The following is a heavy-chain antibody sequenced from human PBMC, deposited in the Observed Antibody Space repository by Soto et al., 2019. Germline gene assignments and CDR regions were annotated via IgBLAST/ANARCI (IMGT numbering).Heavy chain of an antibody. J-gene: IGHJ4*02. CDR3: ARGSSSSWYDY. CDR2: IYHSGST. D-gene: IGHD6-13*01. CDR1: GGSISSGGYS. Sequence: SETLSLTCAVSGGSISSGGYSWSWIRQPPGKGLEWIGYIYHSGSTYYNPSLKSRVTISVDRSKNQFSLKLSSVTAADTAVYYCARGSSSSWYDYWGQGTLVTVS. V-gene: IGHV4-30-2*01.